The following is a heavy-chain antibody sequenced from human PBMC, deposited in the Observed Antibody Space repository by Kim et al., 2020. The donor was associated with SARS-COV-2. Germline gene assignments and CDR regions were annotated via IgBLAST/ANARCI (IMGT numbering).Heavy chain of an antibody. J-gene: IGHJ3*02. CDR3: ARSEREWLRLYAFDI. V-gene: IGHV1-69*13. CDR1: GGTFSSYA. Sequence: SVKVSCKASGGTFSSYAISWVRQAPGQGLEWMGGIIPIFGTANYAQKFQGRVTITADESTSTAYMELSSLRSEDTAVYYCARSEREWLRLYAFDIWGQGTMVTVSS. D-gene: IGHD5-12*01. CDR2: IIPIFGTA.